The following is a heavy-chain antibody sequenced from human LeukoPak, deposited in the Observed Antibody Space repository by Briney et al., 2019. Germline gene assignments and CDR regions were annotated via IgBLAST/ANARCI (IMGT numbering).Heavy chain of an antibody. J-gene: IGHJ6*02. D-gene: IGHD3-10*01. V-gene: IGHV3-66*01. CDR1: GFTVSSNY. Sequence: PGGSLRLSCAASGFTVSSNYMSWVRQAPGKGLEWVSVIYGGGSIYYADSVKGRFTISRDNSKNTLYLQMNSLRAEDTAVYYCARGPRSEGYYGMDVWGQGTTVTVSS. CDR2: IYGGGSI. CDR3: ARGPRSEGYYGMDV.